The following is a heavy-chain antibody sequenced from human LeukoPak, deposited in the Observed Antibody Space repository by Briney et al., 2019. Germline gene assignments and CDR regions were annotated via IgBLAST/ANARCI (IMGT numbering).Heavy chain of an antibody. Sequence: SESVALTCTVCVGSISSYYWSWIRQPRGKGLEGSGYIYYSGSTNYNPSLKGRVTISVDTSKNQFSLKLSSVTAADTAVYYCAGRTGTLDYWGQGTLVTVSS. CDR1: VGSISSYY. D-gene: IGHD1-7*01. J-gene: IGHJ4*02. CDR2: IYYSGST. V-gene: IGHV4-59*08. CDR3: AGRTGTLDY.